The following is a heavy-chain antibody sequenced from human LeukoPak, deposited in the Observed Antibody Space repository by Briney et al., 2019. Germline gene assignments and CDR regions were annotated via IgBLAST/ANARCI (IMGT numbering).Heavy chain of an antibody. J-gene: IGHJ4*02. V-gene: IGHV4-39*01. CDR3: ARPRRAAAGTFDY. Sequence: PSETLSLTCTVSGGSISSSSYYWGWIRQPPGKGLGWIGCIYYSGSPYYNPSLKSRVTISVDTSKNQFSLKLSSVTAADTAVYYCARPRRAAAGTFDYWGQETLVTVFS. D-gene: IGHD6-13*01. CDR1: GGSISSSSYY. CDR2: IYYSGSP.